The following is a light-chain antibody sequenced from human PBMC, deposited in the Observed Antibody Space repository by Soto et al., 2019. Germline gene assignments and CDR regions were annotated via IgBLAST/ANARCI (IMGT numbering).Light chain of an antibody. Sequence: EIVLTQSPGTLSLSPGERATLSCRASQSVSSSYLAWYQQKPGQAPRLLIYGASSRATGIPDRFSGSGSGTDFTLTISSLEPEDFAVYYCQQYGSSFTFGPGTTVDIK. V-gene: IGKV3-20*01. CDR2: GAS. J-gene: IGKJ3*01. CDR1: QSVSSSY. CDR3: QQYGSSFT.